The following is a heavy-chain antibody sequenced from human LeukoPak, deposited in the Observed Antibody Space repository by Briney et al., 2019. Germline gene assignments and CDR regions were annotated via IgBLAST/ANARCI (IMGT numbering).Heavy chain of an antibody. CDR2: VHYSGST. J-gene: IGHJ4*02. V-gene: IGHV4-59*11. CDR3: ARGSGWCDY. CDR1: GGSISSHS. D-gene: IGHD6-19*01. Sequence: PSETLSLTCTVSGGSISSHSWTWIRQPPGKGLEWIGYVHYSGSTNYNPSLKGRVTISVDTSKNQFSLKLTSVTAADPAVYYCARGSGWCDYWGQGTLVTVSS.